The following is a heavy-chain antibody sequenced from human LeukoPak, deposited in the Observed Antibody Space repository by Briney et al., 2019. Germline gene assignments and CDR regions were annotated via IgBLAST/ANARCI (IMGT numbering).Heavy chain of an antibody. CDR2: ISGSGGST. CDR3: AKDPYCSSTSCYHFDY. V-gene: IGHV3-23*01. J-gene: IGHJ4*02. D-gene: IGHD2-2*01. Sequence: QPGGSLRLSCAASGFTFSSYAMSWVRQAPGKGLEWVSAISGSGGSTYYADSVKGRFTISRDNSKNTLYLQMNSLRAEDTAVYYCAKDPYCSSTSCYHFDYWGQGTLVTVSS. CDR1: GFTFSSYA.